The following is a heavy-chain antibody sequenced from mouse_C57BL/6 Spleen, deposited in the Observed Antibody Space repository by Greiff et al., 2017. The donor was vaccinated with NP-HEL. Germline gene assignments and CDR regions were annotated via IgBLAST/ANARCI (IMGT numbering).Heavy chain of an antibody. CDR2: ISGGGGNT. CDR1: GFTFSSYT. CDR3: ARRGGYYAMDY. Sequence: EVQLVESGGGLVKPGGSLKLSCAASGFTFSSYTMSWVRQTPEKRLEWVATISGGGGNTYYPDSVKGRFTISRDNAKNTLYLQMSSLRSEDTALYYCARRGGYYAMDYWGQGTSVTVSS. D-gene: IGHD1-1*02. V-gene: IGHV5-9*01. J-gene: IGHJ4*01.